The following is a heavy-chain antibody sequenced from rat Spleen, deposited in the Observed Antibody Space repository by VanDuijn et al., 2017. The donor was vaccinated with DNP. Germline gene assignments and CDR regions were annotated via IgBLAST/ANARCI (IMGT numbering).Heavy chain of an antibody. CDR3: ARDHDGYYHPYFDY. D-gene: IGHD1-12*03. CDR1: GFTFSDYS. V-gene: IGHV5-7*01. Sequence: EVQLVESGGGLVQPGRSLKLSCEASGFTFSDYSMAWVRQAPKKGLEWVAMIIYDGSGTYYGDSVKGRFTISRDNAKNTLYLQMNSLRSEDTATYYCARDHDGYYHPYFDYWGQGVMVTVSS. J-gene: IGHJ2*01. CDR2: IIYDGSGT.